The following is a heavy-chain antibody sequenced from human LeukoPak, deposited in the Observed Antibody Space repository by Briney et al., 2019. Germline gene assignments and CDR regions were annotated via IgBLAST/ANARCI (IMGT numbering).Heavy chain of an antibody. CDR1: GFTFSTFW. CDR3: ARDVDGNLDY. Sequence: GSLTLSCVGSGFTFSTFWMAWVHQAPGKGLEWVANMKHDGSAKHYVDSVKGRFTISRDNAKNSLYLQMNSLRAEDTAVYYCARDVDGNLDYWGQGTLVTVSS. J-gene: IGHJ4*02. CDR2: MKHDGSAK. V-gene: IGHV3-7*01. D-gene: IGHD1-14*01.